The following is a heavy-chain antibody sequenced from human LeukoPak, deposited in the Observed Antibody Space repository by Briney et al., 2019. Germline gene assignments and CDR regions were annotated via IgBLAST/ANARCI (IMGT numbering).Heavy chain of an antibody. CDR1: GYTFTNYA. CDR3: ARVHDILTGYYVYFDY. CDR2: INTNAGNP. V-gene: IGHV7-4-1*02. Sequence: ASVKVSCKASGYTFTNYAMNWVRQAPGQGLEWMGWINTNAGNPTYAQGFTGRFVFSLDTSVSTAYLQISSLKAEDTAVYYCARVHDILTGYYVYFDYWGQGTLVTVSS. D-gene: IGHD3-9*01. J-gene: IGHJ4*02.